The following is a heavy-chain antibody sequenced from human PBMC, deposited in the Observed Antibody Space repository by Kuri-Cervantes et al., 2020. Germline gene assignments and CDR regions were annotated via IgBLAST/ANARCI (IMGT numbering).Heavy chain of an antibody. D-gene: IGHD3-10*01. CDR2: ISSDGSYK. Sequence: GESLKISCAASGFTFSSYGMHWVRQAPDKGLEWVAIISSDGSYKSYGDSVKGRFTISRDNSKRTLYLQMDRLTVEDTAVYYCASRGSFDDWGQGTLVTVSS. V-gene: IGHV3-30*03. J-gene: IGHJ4*02. CDR1: GFTFSSYG. CDR3: ASRGSFDD.